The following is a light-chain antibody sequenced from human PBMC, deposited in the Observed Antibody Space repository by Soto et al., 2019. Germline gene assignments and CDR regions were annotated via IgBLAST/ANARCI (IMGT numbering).Light chain of an antibody. CDR3: QQYHNWPPGLT. CDR1: QSVSGN. V-gene: IGKV3-15*01. Sequence: EVVMTQSPATLSVSPGKRVTLSCTASQSVSGNLAWYQQKPGQAPRLLIHGASTRATDIPARFSGRGSGTEFTLTITSLQSEDFAVYYCQQYHNWPPGLTFGGGTRVEIK. CDR2: GAS. J-gene: IGKJ4*01.